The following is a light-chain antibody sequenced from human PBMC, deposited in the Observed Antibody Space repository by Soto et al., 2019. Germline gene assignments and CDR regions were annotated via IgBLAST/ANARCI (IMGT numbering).Light chain of an antibody. CDR2: GAS. CDR3: QQYNNWPFT. J-gene: IGKJ3*01. CDR1: QSVSSN. Sequence: EIVMTQSPATLSVSPGERATLSCRASQSVSSNLAWYQQKPGQAPRLLIYGASTRDTGIPGRFSGSGSGTEFTLTISSLQSEDFAVFYCQQYNNWPFTFGPGTKVDIK. V-gene: IGKV3-15*01.